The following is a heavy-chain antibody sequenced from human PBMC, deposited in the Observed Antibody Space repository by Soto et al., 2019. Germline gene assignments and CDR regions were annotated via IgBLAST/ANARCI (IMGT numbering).Heavy chain of an antibody. CDR2: IYSGGST. Sequence: GGSLRLSCAASGFTVSSNYMSWVRQAPGKGLEWVSVIYSGGSTYYADSVKGRFTISRDNSKNTLYLQMNSLRAEDTAVYYCARVSDGENAFDIWGQGTMATVSS. V-gene: IGHV3-53*01. CDR3: ARVSDGENAFDI. CDR1: GFTVSSNY. J-gene: IGHJ3*02.